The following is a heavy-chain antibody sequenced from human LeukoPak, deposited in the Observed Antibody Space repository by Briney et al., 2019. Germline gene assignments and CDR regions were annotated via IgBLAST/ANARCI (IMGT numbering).Heavy chain of an antibody. D-gene: IGHD3-22*01. CDR2: INTNSGNT. Sequence: ASLKVSCKASGYTFTDYYLHWVRQAPGQGLEWMAWINTNSGNTNYAQQFQGRVIMSLDTSISTAYLHLSSLISDDTAVYYCARGAVVITTGPLGYCGQGTLVTVSS. CDR1: GYTFTDYY. V-gene: IGHV1-2*02. J-gene: IGHJ4*02. CDR3: ARGAVVITTGPLGY.